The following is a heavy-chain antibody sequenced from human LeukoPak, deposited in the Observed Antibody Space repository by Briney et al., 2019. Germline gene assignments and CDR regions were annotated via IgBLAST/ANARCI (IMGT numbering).Heavy chain of an antibody. V-gene: IGHV4-38-2*02. J-gene: IGHJ4*02. Sequence: PSETLSLTCTVSGHSISSGYYWGWIRQPPGKGLEWIGSICHSGSTYYNPSLKSRVTISVDTSKNQFSLKLSSVTAADTAVYYCARDRRVAVADAFDYWGQGTLVTVSS. D-gene: IGHD6-19*01. CDR3: ARDRRVAVADAFDY. CDR1: GHSISSGYY. CDR2: ICHSGST.